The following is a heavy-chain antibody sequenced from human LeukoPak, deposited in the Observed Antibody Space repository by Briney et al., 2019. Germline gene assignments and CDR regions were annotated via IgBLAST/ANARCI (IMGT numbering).Heavy chain of an antibody. D-gene: IGHD2/OR15-2a*01. Sequence: GGSLRLSCAASGFTFSTYWMSWVRQAPGKGLQWVANIKQDGSEKYYVDSVKGRFTISTDNAKNSLYLHMNSLRAEDTAVYYWARDGLGIGAFDIWGQGTMVTVSS. V-gene: IGHV3-7*01. J-gene: IGHJ3*02. CDR1: GFTFSTYW. CDR2: IKQDGSEK. CDR3: ARDGLGIGAFDI.